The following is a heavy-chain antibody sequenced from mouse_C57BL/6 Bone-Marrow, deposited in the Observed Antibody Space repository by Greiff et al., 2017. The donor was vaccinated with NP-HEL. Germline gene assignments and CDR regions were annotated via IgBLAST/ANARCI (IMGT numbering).Heavy chain of an antibody. CDR1: GFTFSSYA. V-gene: IGHV5S21*01. CDR3: TRGIYGSKEMDY. Sequence: EVKLVESGEGLVKPGGSLKLSCAASGFTFSSYAMSWVRQTPEKRLEWVAYISSGGDYIYYADTVKGRFTISRDNARNTLYLQMSSLKSEDTAMYYCTRGIYGSKEMDYWGQGTSVTVSS. J-gene: IGHJ4*01. D-gene: IGHD1-1*01. CDR2: ISSGGDYI.